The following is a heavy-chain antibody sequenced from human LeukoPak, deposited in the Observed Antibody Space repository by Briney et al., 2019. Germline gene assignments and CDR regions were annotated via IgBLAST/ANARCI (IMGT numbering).Heavy chain of an antibody. D-gene: IGHD3-16*01. V-gene: IGHV3-30-3*01. CDR1: GFTFSSYA. Sequence: GGSLRLSCAASGFTFSSYAMHWVRQAPGKGLEWVAVISYDGSNKYYADSVKGRFTISRDNSKNTLYLQMNSLRAEDTAVYYCAKDRATRRWGTQEFDYWGQGTLVTVSS. J-gene: IGHJ4*02. CDR2: ISYDGSNK. CDR3: AKDRATRRWGTQEFDY.